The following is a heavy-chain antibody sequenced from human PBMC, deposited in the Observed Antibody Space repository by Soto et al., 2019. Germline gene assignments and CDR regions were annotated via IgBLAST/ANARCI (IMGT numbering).Heavy chain of an antibody. D-gene: IGHD2-15*01. CDR1: GGSISSGGYS. Sequence: SETLSLTCAVSGGSISSGGYSWSWIRQPPGKGLEWIGYIYHSGSTYYNPSLKSRVTISVGRSKNQFSLKLSSVTAADTAVYYCARTYCSGGSCYSYPPAFDYWGQGTLVTVSS. CDR3: ARTYCSGGSCYSYPPAFDY. V-gene: IGHV4-30-2*01. J-gene: IGHJ4*02. CDR2: IYHSGST.